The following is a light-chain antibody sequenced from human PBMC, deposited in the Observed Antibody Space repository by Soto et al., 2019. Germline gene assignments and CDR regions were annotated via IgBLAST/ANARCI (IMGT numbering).Light chain of an antibody. CDR2: GAS. CDR3: QQYGTSPTT. J-gene: IGKJ5*01. Sequence: EIVLTQSPGTLSLYPGETATLSCRASQSVTKNYLVWYQQKPGQAPRRLMFGASRRASGIPDRCRGSGSGTDFTHTIRSLEPADFAVYYCQQYGTSPTTFGQGTRLEIK. V-gene: IGKV3-20*01. CDR1: QSVTKNY.